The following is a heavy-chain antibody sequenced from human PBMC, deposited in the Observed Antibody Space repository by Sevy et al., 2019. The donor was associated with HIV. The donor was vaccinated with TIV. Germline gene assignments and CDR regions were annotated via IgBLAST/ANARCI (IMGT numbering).Heavy chain of an antibody. CDR2: ISSSGSSI. J-gene: IGHJ4*02. CDR3: ARDHHGDYAFDY. Sequence: GGSLRLSCAASGFTFSDYYMSWIRQAPGKGLEWVSYISSSGSSIYYADSVNGRFTISRDNAKNSLYLQMNSLRAEDTAVYYCARDHHGDYAFDYWGQRTLVTVSS. V-gene: IGHV3-11*01. D-gene: IGHD4-17*01. CDR1: GFTFSDYY.